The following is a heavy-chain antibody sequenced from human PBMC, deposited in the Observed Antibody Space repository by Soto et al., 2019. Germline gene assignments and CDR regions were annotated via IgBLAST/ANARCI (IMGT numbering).Heavy chain of an antibody. V-gene: IGHV3-30*04. J-gene: IGHJ4*02. CDR2: ISSDGATR. D-gene: IGHD3-16*01. CDR1: GFTFSGYA. CDR3: ARDGYYDPSGPRYGY. Sequence: WGSLRLSCAASGFTFSGYAMHWVRQAPGEGLECVAVISSDGATRYDAESVKGRFTISRDNSKNTLFLQMNGLRTEDTAVYYCARDGYYDPSGPRYGYWGQGSLVTVAS.